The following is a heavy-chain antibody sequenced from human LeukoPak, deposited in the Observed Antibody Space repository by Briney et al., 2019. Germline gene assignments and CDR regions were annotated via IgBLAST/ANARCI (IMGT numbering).Heavy chain of an antibody. CDR2: IDSGATNT. D-gene: IGHD3-22*01. CDR3: ARSYYYDRKSGYFDY. Sequence: GGSLRLSCAVSGFTFSNYDMNWVRQAPGKGLEWVSAIDSGATNTYYADFVKGRFTISRDNSRNTLYLQMNSLRAEDTAVYYCARSYYYDRKSGYFDYRGQGTLVTVSS. V-gene: IGHV3-23*05. CDR1: GFTFSNYD. J-gene: IGHJ4*02.